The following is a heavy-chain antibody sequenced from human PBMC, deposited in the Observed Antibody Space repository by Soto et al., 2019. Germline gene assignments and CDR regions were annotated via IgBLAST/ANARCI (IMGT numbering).Heavy chain of an antibody. V-gene: IGHV4-59*08. D-gene: IGHD7-27*01. Sequence: SETQSLTCTVSGDSISTDYLSWIRQSPGKGLEWIGFIYYGGSTNYNPSLKSRVTISVDTPKNQFSLKLSSVTAADTAVYYCAKNWNWGSLVHWGQGTLVTVSS. CDR3: AKNWNWGSLVH. J-gene: IGHJ4*02. CDR2: IYYGGST. CDR1: GDSISTDY.